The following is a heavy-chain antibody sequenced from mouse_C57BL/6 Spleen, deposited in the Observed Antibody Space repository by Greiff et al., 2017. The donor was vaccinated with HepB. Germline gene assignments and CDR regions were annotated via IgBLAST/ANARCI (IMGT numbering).Heavy chain of an antibody. CDR3: AKDSSGYFDY. D-gene: IGHD3-2*02. CDR2: IDPSDSYT. V-gene: IGHV1-59*01. CDR1: GYTFTSYW. Sequence: QVQLQQPGAELVRPGTSVKLSCKASGYTFTSYWMHWVKQRPGQGLEWIGVIDPSDSYTNYNQKFKGKATLTVDTSSSTAYMQLSSLTSEDSAVYYCAKDSSGYFDYWGQGTTRTVSS. J-gene: IGHJ2*01.